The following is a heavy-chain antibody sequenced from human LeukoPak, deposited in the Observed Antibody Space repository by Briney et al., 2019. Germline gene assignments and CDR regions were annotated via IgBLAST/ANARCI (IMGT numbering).Heavy chain of an antibody. J-gene: IGHJ4*02. Sequence: SETLSLTCGVSGGSFSGYYWNWIRQPPGKGLEWIGEINHSGSTYYNPSLKSRVTISVDTSKNQFSLKLSSVTAADTAVYYCARDGGVAVAEDYWGQGTLVTVSS. V-gene: IGHV4-34*01. CDR3: ARDGGVAVAEDY. CDR2: INHSGST. D-gene: IGHD6-19*01. CDR1: GGSFSGYY.